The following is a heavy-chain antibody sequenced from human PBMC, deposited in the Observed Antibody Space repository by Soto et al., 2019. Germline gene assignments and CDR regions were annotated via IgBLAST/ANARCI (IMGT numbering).Heavy chain of an antibody. CDR1: GGTFSSYA. CDR2: TIPIFGTA. CDR3: ARDRGAYCGGDCFGRGDAFDI. D-gene: IGHD2-21*02. Sequence: GASVKVSCKASGGTFSSYAISWVRQAPGQGLEWMGGTIPIFGTANYAQKFQGRVTITADESTSTAYMELSSLRSEDTAVYYCARDRGAYCGGDCFGRGDAFDIWGQGTMVTVS. J-gene: IGHJ3*02. V-gene: IGHV1-69*13.